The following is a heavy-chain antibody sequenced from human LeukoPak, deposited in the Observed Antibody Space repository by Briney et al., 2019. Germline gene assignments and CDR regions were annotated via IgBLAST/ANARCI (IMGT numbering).Heavy chain of an antibody. V-gene: IGHV3-64*01. CDR2: ISSNGGST. J-gene: IGHJ4*02. CDR1: GLTFSTYA. D-gene: IGHD3-22*01. Sequence: PGGSLRLSCGASGLTFSTYAMHWVRQAPGKGLEYVSGISSNGGSTYYANSVKGRFTISRDNSKNTLFLQMGSLRAEDMAVYYCARGAHYYYDSSGYYYFDYWGQGTLVTVSS. CDR3: ARGAHYYYDSSGYYYFDY.